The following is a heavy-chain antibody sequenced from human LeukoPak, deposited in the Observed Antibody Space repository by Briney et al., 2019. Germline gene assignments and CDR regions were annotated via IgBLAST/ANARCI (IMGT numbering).Heavy chain of an antibody. V-gene: IGHV1-24*01. CDR3: ARSSNYDILTGYDY. CDR1: GYTLTELS. Sequence: ASVKVSCKVSGYTLTELSMHWVRQAPGKGLEWMGGFDPEDGETIYAQKFQGRVTMTRNTSISTAYMELSSLRSEDTAVYYCARSSNYDILTGYDYWGQGTLVTVSS. D-gene: IGHD3-9*01. J-gene: IGHJ4*02. CDR2: FDPEDGET.